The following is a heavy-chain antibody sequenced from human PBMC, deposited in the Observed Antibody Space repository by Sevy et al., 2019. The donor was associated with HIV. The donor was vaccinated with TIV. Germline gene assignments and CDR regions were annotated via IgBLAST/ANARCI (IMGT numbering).Heavy chain of an antibody. CDR3: ARGLVLNYYDSSGLFDY. J-gene: IGHJ4*02. V-gene: IGHV1-8*01. Sequence: ASVKVSCKASGYTFTSYDINWVRQATGQGLEWMGWMNPNSGNTGYAQKFQGRVTMTRNTSISTAYMELSSLRSEDTAVYYRARGLVLNYYDSSGLFDYWGQGTLVTVSS. CDR1: GYTFTSYD. D-gene: IGHD3-22*01. CDR2: MNPNSGNT.